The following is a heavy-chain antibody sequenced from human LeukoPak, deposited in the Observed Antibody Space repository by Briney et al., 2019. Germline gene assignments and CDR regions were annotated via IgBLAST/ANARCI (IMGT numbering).Heavy chain of an antibody. D-gene: IGHD5-18*01. Sequence: ASVKVSCKASGYTFTGYFIHWVRQAPGQGLEWVGRINPNSGGTNFAQKFQGRVTTTRDTSVTTAYMELNRLRSDDTAVYYCARGYVRFDYWGQGTLVTVSS. V-gene: IGHV1-2*06. J-gene: IGHJ4*02. CDR3: ARGYVRFDY. CDR2: INPNSGGT. CDR1: GYTFTGYF.